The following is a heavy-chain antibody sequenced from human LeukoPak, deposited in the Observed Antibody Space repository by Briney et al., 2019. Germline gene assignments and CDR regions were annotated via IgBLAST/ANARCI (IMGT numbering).Heavy chain of an antibody. Sequence: PETLSLTCAVYAPSFSGYYWSWIRHPQGRGLEWIGGINHSGSTNYNPSLKSRVTISVDASKNQFSLKLSSVTAADTAVYYCAGAKWLPYGYWGQGTLVTVSS. CDR3: AGAKWLPYGY. J-gene: IGHJ4*02. D-gene: IGHD3-22*01. CDR1: APSFSGYY. V-gene: IGHV4-34*01. CDR2: INHSGST.